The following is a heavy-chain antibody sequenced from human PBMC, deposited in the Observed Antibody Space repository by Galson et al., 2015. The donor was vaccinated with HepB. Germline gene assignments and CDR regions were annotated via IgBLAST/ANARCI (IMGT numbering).Heavy chain of an antibody. CDR1: GGSISNNDYY. Sequence: SETLSLTCTVSGGSISNNDYYWDWIRQPPGKGLEWIGSIYYNGRTFYSPSLKSRVTISVDTSTNQFSLKLRFVTAADTALYYCARRPGIAGSGSGGYFEYWFQGTLVTVSS. CDR3: ARRPGIAGSGSGGYFEY. V-gene: IGHV4-39*01. J-gene: IGHJ4*02. CDR2: IYYNGRT. D-gene: IGHD6-13*01.